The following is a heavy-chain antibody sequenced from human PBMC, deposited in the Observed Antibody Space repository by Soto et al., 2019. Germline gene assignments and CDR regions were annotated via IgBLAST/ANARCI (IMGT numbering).Heavy chain of an antibody. CDR3: ARDPLRIRTHVDY. CDR2: ISSSSSYI. CDR1: GFTFSGYA. J-gene: IGHJ4*02. Sequence: GSLRLSCAASGFTFSGYAMSWVRQAPGKGLEWVSSISSSSSYIYYADSVKGRFTISRDNAKNSLYLQMNSLRAEDTAVYYCARDPLRIRTHVDYWGQGTLVTVSS. V-gene: IGHV3-21*01.